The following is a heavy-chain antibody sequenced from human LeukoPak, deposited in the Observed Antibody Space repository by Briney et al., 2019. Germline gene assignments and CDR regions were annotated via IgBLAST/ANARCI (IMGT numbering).Heavy chain of an antibody. D-gene: IGHD2-2*02. J-gene: IGHJ4*02. CDR1: GYTFTGYY. V-gene: IGHV1-2*02. Sequence: ASVKVSCKASGYTFTGYYMHWVRQAPGQGLEWMGWINPNSGGTNYAQKFQGRVTMTRDTSISTAYMEVSRLRSDDTGVYYCARDGPRGYCSSTSCYIDDEELGYWGQGTLVTVSS. CDR2: INPNSGGT. CDR3: ARDGPRGYCSSTSCYIDDEELGY.